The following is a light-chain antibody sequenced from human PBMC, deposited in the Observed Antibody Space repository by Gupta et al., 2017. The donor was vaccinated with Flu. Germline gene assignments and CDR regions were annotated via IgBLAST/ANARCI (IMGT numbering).Light chain of an antibody. CDR1: QSIRSW. J-gene: IGKJ1*01. Sequence: QSPSTLSASVGERVTITCRASQSIRSWLAWYQQKPGKAPKLLIYKASSLESGVPSRFSGSGSGTEFTLTISSLQPDDFATYYCQQYNSSTFGQGTKVEIK. CDR2: KAS. CDR3: QQYNSST. V-gene: IGKV1-5*03.